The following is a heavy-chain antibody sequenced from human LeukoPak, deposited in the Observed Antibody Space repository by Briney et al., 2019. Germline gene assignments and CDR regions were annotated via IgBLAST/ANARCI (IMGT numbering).Heavy chain of an antibody. Sequence: ASVKVSCKASGYTFTSYYMHWVRQAPGQGLEWMGIINPSGGSTSYAQKFQGRVTMTRDTSTSTVYMELSSLRSEDTAVYYCARDSYTAHDSSGYSISPPRWYFDLWGRGTLVTVSS. D-gene: IGHD3-22*01. CDR2: INPSGGST. V-gene: IGHV1-46*01. CDR3: ARDSYTAHDSSGYSISPPRWYFDL. J-gene: IGHJ2*01. CDR1: GYTFTSYY.